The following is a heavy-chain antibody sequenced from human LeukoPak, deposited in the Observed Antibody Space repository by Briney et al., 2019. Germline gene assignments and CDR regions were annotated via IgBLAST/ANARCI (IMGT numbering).Heavy chain of an antibody. Sequence: PGGSLRLSCAASGFSFNSYAFHWARQAPGKGLQWVAVIAFDGTNTHYADSVKGRFIISRDNSKSTLYLQMNSLRPEDTAVYYCARARGALSYWGQGTLITVSS. CDR2: IAFDGTNT. V-gene: IGHV3-30*14. D-gene: IGHD1-26*01. CDR3: ARARGALSY. CDR1: GFSFNSYA. J-gene: IGHJ4*02.